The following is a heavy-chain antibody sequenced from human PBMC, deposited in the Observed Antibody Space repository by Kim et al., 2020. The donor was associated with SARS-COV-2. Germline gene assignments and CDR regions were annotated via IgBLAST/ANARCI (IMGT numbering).Heavy chain of an antibody. V-gene: IGHV4-31*03. CDR1: GGSLSSGAYY. J-gene: IGHJ5*01. CDR3: ATREAAGGLDS. CDR2: IHDTGTS. Sequence: SETLSLTCSVSGGSLSSGAYYWSWIRQHPGKGLEWVGYIHDTGTSFYNPSLNSRVTISMDTSKNQISLKLTSVTAADTAVYFCATREAAGGLDSWGQGTLVTV. D-gene: IGHD1-26*01.